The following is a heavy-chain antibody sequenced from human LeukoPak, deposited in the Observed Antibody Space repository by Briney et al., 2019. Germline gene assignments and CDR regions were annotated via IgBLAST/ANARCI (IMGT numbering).Heavy chain of an antibody. V-gene: IGHV3-74*01. CDR3: ARETRVRWTDY. CDR2: INSDGSST. J-gene: IGHJ4*02. Sequence: GGSLRLSCAASRFTFSTYWMHWVRQAPGKGLVWVSRINSDGSSTDYADSAKGRFTISRDNAKNSLYLQMNSLRAEDTAVYYCARETRVRWTDYWGQGILVTVSS. CDR1: RFTFSTYW. D-gene: IGHD5-24*01.